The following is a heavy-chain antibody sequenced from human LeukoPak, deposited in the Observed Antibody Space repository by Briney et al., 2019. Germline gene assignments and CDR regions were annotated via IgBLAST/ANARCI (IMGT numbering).Heavy chain of an antibody. CDR3: ARESTAGVPEDH. CDR2: INGDGSTT. Sequence: GGSLRLSCAATGFTFISYWMHWVRQAPGKGLVWVSRINGDGSTTAYAESVKGRFTISRDNAKNTLYLQMNSLRVEDTAVYYCARESTAGVPEDHWGQGTLVTVSS. D-gene: IGHD6-13*01. J-gene: IGHJ4*02. V-gene: IGHV3-74*01. CDR1: GFTFISYW.